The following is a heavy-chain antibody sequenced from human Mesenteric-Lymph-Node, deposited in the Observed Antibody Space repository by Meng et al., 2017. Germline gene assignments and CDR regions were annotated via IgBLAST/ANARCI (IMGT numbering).Heavy chain of an antibody. CDR2: VNPYSGNT. CDR1: EYTFTSYD. J-gene: IGHJ4*02. D-gene: IGHD1-26*01. Sequence: QVQLGQSGAEVKKPGASVYVSCKASEYTFTSYDINWVRQASGQGLEWMGWVNPYSGNTVYAQKFQGRVTMTRDTSLSTAYMELTSLRSGDTAVYYCVRGRELLDLDHWGQGTLVTVSS. V-gene: IGHV1-8*02. CDR3: VRGRELLDLDH.